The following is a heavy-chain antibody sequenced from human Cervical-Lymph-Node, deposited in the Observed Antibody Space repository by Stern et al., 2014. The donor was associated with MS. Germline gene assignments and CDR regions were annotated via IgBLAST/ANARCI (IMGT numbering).Heavy chain of an antibody. CDR3: ARAASTTSSYNF. V-gene: IGHV1-69*01. J-gene: IGHJ4*02. CDR1: GGSFINNV. D-gene: IGHD3-10*01. CDR2: TIPFFGTA. Sequence: QVQLVESGAEVKKPGSSVKVSCQASGGSFINNVISWARQAPGQGLEWMGGTIPFFGTALCAQKFRGRVTITSDESTRTAYRELSSLRSDDTAVYFCARAASTTSSYNFWGPGTLVTVSS.